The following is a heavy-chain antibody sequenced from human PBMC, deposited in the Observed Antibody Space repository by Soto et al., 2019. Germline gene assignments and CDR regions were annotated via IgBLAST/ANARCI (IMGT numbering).Heavy chain of an antibody. Sequence: SETLSLTCTVCGGSISSSSYYWGWIRQPPGKGLEWIGSIYYSGSTYYNPSLKSRVTISVDTSKNQFSLKLSSVTAADTAVYYCARAEYYDILTGYYYFDYWGQGTLVTVSS. CDR2: IYYSGST. CDR3: ARAEYYDILTGYYYFDY. D-gene: IGHD3-9*01. V-gene: IGHV4-39*01. J-gene: IGHJ4*02. CDR1: GGSISSSSYY.